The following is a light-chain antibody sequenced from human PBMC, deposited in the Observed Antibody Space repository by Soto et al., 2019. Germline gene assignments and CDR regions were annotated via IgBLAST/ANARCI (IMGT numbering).Light chain of an antibody. Sequence: EIGMTQSPATLSVSPGERAALSCRASQSIGDFLAWYQQKPGQAPRLLIYGASTRATAIPARFSGSGSGTEFTLTINKVQTEDYAVDFGQHYYDRPLTFVGGNQLEIK. CDR2: GAS. J-gene: IGKJ4*01. CDR1: QSIGDF. CDR3: QHYYDRPLT. V-gene: IGKV3-15*01.